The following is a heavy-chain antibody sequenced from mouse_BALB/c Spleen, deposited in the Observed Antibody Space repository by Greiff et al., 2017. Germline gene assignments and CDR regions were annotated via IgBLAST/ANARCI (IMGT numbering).Heavy chain of an antibody. CDR2: ISYDGSN. CDR3: ARGITTATRAY. D-gene: IGHD1-2*01. CDR1: GYSITSGYY. J-gene: IGHJ3*01. Sequence: EVQLVESGPGLVKPSQSLSLTCSVTGYSITSGYYWNWIRQFPGNKLEWMGYISYDGSNNYNPSLKNRISITRDTSKNQFFLKLNSVTTEDTATYYCARGITTATRAYWGQGTLVTVSA. V-gene: IGHV3-6*02.